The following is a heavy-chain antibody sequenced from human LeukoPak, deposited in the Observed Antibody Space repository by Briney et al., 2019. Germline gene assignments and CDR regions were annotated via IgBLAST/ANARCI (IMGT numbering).Heavy chain of an antibody. Sequence: GGSLRLSCAVSGFTFSSYGMYWVRQAPGKGLEWVAVIWYDGSNKYYADSVKGRFTISRDSSKNTLYLQMNSLRAEDTAVYYCAKGYSGYDWGTDWFDSWGQGTLVTVSS. D-gene: IGHD5-12*01. V-gene: IGHV3-33*06. CDR2: IWYDGSNK. J-gene: IGHJ5*01. CDR3: AKGYSGYDWGTDWFDS. CDR1: GFTFSSYG.